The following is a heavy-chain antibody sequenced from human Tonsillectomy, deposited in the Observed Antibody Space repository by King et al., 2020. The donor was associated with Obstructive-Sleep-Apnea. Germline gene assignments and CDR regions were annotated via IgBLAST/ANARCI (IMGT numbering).Heavy chain of an antibody. CDR1: GGSISSYY. J-gene: IGHJ4*02. CDR3: ARDRLGLPIDY. D-gene: IGHD3-22*01. CDR2: IYYSGAT. V-gene: IGHV4-59*01. Sequence: QLQESGPGLVKPSETLSLTCTVSGGSISSYYWSWIRQPPGKGLEWIGYIYYSGATNYNPSLKSRVTISVDTSKNRFSLKLSSVTAADTAVYFCARDRLGLPIDYWGQGTLVTVSS.